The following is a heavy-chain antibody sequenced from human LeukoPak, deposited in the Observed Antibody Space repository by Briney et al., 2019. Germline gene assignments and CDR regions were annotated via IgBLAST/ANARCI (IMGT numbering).Heavy chain of an antibody. V-gene: IGHV3-33*06. J-gene: IGHJ4*02. Sequence: GRSLRLSCAASGFTFSSYGMHWVRQAPGKGLEWVAVIWYDGSNKYYADSVKGRFSISRDNSKNTLHLQMNSLRAEDTSIYFCAKALEQETVIALDSWGQGTLVTVSS. CDR1: GFTFSSYG. CDR3: AKALEQETVIALDS. D-gene: IGHD6-13*01. CDR2: IWYDGSNK.